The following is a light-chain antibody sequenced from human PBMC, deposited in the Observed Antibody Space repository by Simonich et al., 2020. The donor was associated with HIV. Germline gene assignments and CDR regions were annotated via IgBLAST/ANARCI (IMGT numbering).Light chain of an antibody. CDR3: QSYDSSLSGSV. CDR1: SSDVGAYSY. J-gene: IGLJ2*01. Sequence: QSALTQPASVSGSPGQSITISCTGTSSDVGAYSYVSWYQQHPGKAPKLMIYDVTERPSGVSNRFSGSESGNTASLTISGLQAEDEADYYCQSYDSSLSGSVFGGGTKLTVL. V-gene: IGLV2-14*01. CDR2: DVT.